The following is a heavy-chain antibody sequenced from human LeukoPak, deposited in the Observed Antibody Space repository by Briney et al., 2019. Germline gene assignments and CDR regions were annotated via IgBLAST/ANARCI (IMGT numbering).Heavy chain of an antibody. D-gene: IGHD5-18*01. J-gene: IGHJ4*02. Sequence: PGGSLRLSRAASGFTFSNYGMHWVRQAPGKGLEWVAFIRYDGSNKDYADSVKGRFTISRDNSKNTLYLQMNSLRAEDTAVYYCATTPRRTGIRLWYLDYWGQGTLVTVSS. CDR3: ATTPRRTGIRLWYLDY. CDR1: GFTFSNYG. CDR2: IRYDGSNK. V-gene: IGHV3-30*02.